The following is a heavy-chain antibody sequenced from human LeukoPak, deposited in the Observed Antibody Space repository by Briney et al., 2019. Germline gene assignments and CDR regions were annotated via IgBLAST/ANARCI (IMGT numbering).Heavy chain of an antibody. D-gene: IGHD6-19*01. Sequence: GESLKISCKGSGYSFTSYWIGWVRQMPGKGLEWMGIIYPGDSVTRYSPSFQGQVIISADKSISTAYLQWSSLKASDIAMYYCARRRAVAGVYYFDYWGQGTLVTVSS. V-gene: IGHV5-51*01. CDR3: ARRRAVAGVYYFDY. J-gene: IGHJ4*02. CDR1: GYSFTSYW. CDR2: IYPGDSVT.